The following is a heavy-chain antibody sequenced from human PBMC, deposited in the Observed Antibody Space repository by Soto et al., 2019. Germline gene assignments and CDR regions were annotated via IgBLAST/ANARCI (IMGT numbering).Heavy chain of an antibody. V-gene: IGHV3-30-3*01. Sequence: QVQLVESGGGVVQPGRSLRLSCAASGFTFSSYAMHWVRQAPGKGLEWVAVISYDGSNKYYADSVKGRFTISRDNSKNTLYRQMNSLRAEDTAVYYCAGESVAAAGSWFDPWGQGTLVTVSS. D-gene: IGHD6-13*01. CDR3: AGESVAAAGSWFDP. CDR2: ISYDGSNK. J-gene: IGHJ5*02. CDR1: GFTFSSYA.